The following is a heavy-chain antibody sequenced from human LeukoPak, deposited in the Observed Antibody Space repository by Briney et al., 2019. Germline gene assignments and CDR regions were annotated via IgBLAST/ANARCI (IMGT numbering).Heavy chain of an antibody. CDR1: GGSISTSRYY. V-gene: IGHV4-39*07. CDR3: ARGGYSSGWYGY. Sequence: PSETLSLTCTVSGGSISTSRYYWGWIRQPPGKGLEWIGSIYYSGNTYYNPSLKSRVTISVDTSKNQFSLKLSSVTAADTAVYYCARGGYSSGWYGYWGQGTLVTVSS. J-gene: IGHJ4*02. D-gene: IGHD6-19*01. CDR2: IYYSGNT.